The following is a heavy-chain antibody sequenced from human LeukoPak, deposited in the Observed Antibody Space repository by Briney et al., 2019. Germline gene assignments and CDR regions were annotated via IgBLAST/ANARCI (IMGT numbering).Heavy chain of an antibody. D-gene: IGHD6-13*01. Sequence: SVKVSCKASGGTFSSYAISWVRQAPGQGLEWMGRIIPILGIANYAQKFQGRVTITADKSTSTAYMELSSLRSEDTAVYYCARGIAAARDAFDIWGQGTMVTVSS. CDR1: GGTFSSYA. V-gene: IGHV1-69*04. CDR2: IIPILGIA. J-gene: IGHJ3*02. CDR3: ARGIAAARDAFDI.